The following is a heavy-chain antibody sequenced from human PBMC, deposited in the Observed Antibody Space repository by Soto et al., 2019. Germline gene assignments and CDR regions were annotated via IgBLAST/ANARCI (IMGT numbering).Heavy chain of an antibody. J-gene: IGHJ6*02. CDR1: GFTFRDFA. Sequence: QGQLVESGGGVVQPGRSLRLSCVASGFTFRDFAVHWVRQAPGKGLEWVAVISHDGSDKFYADSVKGRFTISRDNSKNTLYLQMNSLRAEDMGVYYCAVTSHWSWDPRTPTDVWGQGTTVTVSS. CDR3: AVTSHWSWDPRTPTDV. CDR2: ISHDGSDK. V-gene: IGHV3-30*04. D-gene: IGHD3-3*01.